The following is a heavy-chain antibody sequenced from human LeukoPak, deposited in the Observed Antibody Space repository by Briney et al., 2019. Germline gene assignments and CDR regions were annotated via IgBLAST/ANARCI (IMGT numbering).Heavy chain of an antibody. J-gene: IGHJ4*02. Sequence: GGSLRLSCAASGFTFSSYSMNWVRQAPGKGLERVSYISSSSSTIYYADSVKGRFTISRDNAKNSLYLQMNSLRAEDTAVYYCARADTIFGVVNWGQGTLVAVSS. CDR1: GFTFSSYS. CDR2: ISSSSSTI. D-gene: IGHD3-3*01. CDR3: ARADTIFGVVN. V-gene: IGHV3-48*01.